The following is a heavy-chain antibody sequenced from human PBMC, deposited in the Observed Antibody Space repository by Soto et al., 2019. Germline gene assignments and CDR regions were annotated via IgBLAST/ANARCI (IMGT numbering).Heavy chain of an antibody. J-gene: IGHJ3*02. CDR3: ATPGYMSGWHGAI. CDR2: INAGNSDT. D-gene: IGHD6-19*01. V-gene: IGHV1-3*01. CDR1: GYTFTSYA. Sequence: ASVKVSCKASGYTFTSYAMHWVRQAPGQRLEWMGWINAGNSDTKYSQKFQGRVTITSDTSASTAYMEMSSLRSEDTALYYCATPGYMSGWHGAIWGQGTMVTVSS.